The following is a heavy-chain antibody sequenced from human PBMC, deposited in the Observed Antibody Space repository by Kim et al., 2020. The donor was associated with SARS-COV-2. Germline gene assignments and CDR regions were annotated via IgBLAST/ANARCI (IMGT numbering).Heavy chain of an antibody. J-gene: IGHJ2*01. CDR3: ARAGPDWDFDL. CDR2: A. V-gene: IGHV1-69*04. Sequence: ANDAQKFQGRVRITADKSTSTAYMEVSSLRSEDTAVYYCARAGPDWDFDLWGRGTLVTVSS. D-gene: IGHD3-10*01.